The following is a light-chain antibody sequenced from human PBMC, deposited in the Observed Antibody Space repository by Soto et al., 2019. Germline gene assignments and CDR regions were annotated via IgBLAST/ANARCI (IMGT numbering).Light chain of an antibody. V-gene: IGLV2-8*01. CDR3: SSYSGSNNLL. J-gene: IGLJ2*01. Sequence: QSALTQPPSASGSPGQSVTISCTGTSSDVGGYNYVSGYQQHPGKAPKLIIYEVSKRPSGFPDRFSGSKSGNTASLTVSGLQAEDEAEFYCSSYSGSNNLLFGGGTKLTVL. CDR2: EVS. CDR1: SSDVGGYNY.